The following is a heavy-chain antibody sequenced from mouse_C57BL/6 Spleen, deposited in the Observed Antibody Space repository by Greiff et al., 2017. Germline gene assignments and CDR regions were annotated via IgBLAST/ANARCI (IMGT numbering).Heavy chain of an antibody. Sequence: QVQLQQSGPELVKPGASVKISCKASGYSFTSYYIHWVKQRPGQGLEWIGWIYPGSGNTKYNEKFKGKATLTADTSSSTAYMQLSSLTSEDSAVXYCARRGGNYGFDYWGQGTTLTVSS. CDR2: IYPGSGNT. CDR1: GYSFTSYY. J-gene: IGHJ2*01. D-gene: IGHD2-1*01. CDR3: ARRGGNYGFDY. V-gene: IGHV1-66*01.